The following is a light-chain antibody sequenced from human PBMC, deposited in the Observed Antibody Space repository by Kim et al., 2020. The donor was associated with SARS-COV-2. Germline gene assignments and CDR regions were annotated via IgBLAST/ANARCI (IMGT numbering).Light chain of an antibody. J-gene: IGLJ3*02. V-gene: IGLV2-14*03. CDR1: SSDVGVFNY. Sequence: GHSITISCTGTSSDVGVFNYVSWYQHHPGSAPKRMICDVNRRPSGISNLFSGSKSGNTASLTISGLLAEDEADYYCNSYTSESTWVFGGGTRLTVL. CDR3: NSYTSESTWV. CDR2: DVN.